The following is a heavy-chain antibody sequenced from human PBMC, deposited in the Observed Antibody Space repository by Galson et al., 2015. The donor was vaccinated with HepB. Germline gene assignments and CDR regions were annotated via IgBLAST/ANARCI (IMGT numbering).Heavy chain of an antibody. CDR2: IKSKTDGGTT. D-gene: IGHD2-15*01. J-gene: IGHJ6*02. CDR3: ATGVVAVYYYSGVDV. Sequence: SLRLSCAASGFTFNNAWMAWVRQTPGKGLEWVGRIKSKTDGGTTDYAAPVRGRFTISRDDSKNTLFLQLNCLRTEDTAVYYCATGVVAVYYYSGVDVWGQGTTVTVSS. V-gene: IGHV3-15*01. CDR1: GFTFNNAW.